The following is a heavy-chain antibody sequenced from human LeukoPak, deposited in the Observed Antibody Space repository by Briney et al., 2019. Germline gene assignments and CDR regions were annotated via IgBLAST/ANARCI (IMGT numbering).Heavy chain of an antibody. D-gene: IGHD6-13*01. J-gene: IGHJ3*02. CDR1: GFTFSSYA. Sequence: GGSLRLSCAASGFTFSSYAMHWVRQAPGKGLEWVAVISCDGSNKYYADSVKGRFTISRDNSKNTLYLQMNSLRAEDTAVYYCARVGYSSSSADIWGQGTMVTVSS. V-gene: IGHV3-30-3*01. CDR2: ISCDGSNK. CDR3: ARVGYSSSSADI.